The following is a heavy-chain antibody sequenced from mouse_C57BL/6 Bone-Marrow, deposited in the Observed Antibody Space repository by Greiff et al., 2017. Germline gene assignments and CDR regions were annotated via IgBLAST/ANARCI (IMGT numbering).Heavy chain of an antibody. CDR1: GFNIKDFY. J-gene: IGHJ2*01. V-gene: IGHV14-2*01. D-gene: IGHD1-1*01. Sequence: ELKLMESGAELVKPGASVKLSCTAFGFNIKDFYIHWVKQRTEQGLEWIGTIDPEDGETKYAPKFQDKATITADPSANTAYLQLSSLTSEDTAVYYCTRSLIYYGTNYWCQGTTLTVSS. CDR2: IDPEDGET. CDR3: TRSLIYYGTNY.